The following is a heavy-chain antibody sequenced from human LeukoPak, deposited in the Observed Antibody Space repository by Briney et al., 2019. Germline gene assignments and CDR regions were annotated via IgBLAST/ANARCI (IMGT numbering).Heavy chain of an antibody. V-gene: IGHV4-34*01. CDR2: INHSGSM. J-gene: IGHJ5*02. CDR3: ARGSWELRLDP. CDR1: GGSFSGYY. D-gene: IGHD1-26*01. Sequence: PSETLSLTCAVYGGSFSGYYWSWIRQPPGKGLEWIGEINHSGSMNYNPSLKSRVTISVDTSKNQFSLKLSSVTAADTAVYYCARGSWELRLDPWGQGTPVTVSS.